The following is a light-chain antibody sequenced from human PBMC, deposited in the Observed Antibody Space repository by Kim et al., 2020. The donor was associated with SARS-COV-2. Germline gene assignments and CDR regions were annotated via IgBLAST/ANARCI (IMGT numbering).Light chain of an antibody. Sequence: DSTGDRVTITCRASQAIRNELGWDQQKPGKAPKVLIYAASTLQSGVSSRFSGSGSGTDFTLTISSLQPEDFATYYCLQDSRYPRTFGQGTKVDIK. CDR2: AAS. CDR1: QAIRNE. J-gene: IGKJ1*01. V-gene: IGKV1-6*01. CDR3: LQDSRYPRT.